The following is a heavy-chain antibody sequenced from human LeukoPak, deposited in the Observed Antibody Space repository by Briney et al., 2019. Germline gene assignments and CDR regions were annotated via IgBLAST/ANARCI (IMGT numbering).Heavy chain of an antibody. CDR1: GGSISSSSYY. CDR3: ARAVPTVWGYYFDY. V-gene: IGHV4-39*07. D-gene: IGHD4-17*01. Sequence: SETLSLTCTVSGGSISSSSYYWGWIRQPPGKGLEWIGSIYYSGSTYYNPSLKSRVTISVDTSKNQFSLKLSSVTAADTAVYYCARAVPTVWGYYFDYWGQGTLVTVSS. CDR2: IYYSGST. J-gene: IGHJ4*02.